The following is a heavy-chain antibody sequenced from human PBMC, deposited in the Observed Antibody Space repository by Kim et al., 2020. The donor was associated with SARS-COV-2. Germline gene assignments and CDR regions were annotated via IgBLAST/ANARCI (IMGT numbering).Heavy chain of an antibody. V-gene: IGHV4-59*01. Sequence: SETLSLTCTVSGGSMNSYCCNWVRQIPGKGLEWIGYIPHSGYTNYDPSLRSRVTISADTSKNQFTLTLTSVTAADTAVYYCASSNHTYRGFDYWGQGTLVTVSS. D-gene: IGHD5-12*01. J-gene: IGHJ4*02. CDR1: GGSMNSYC. CDR2: IPHSGYT. CDR3: ASSNHTYRGFDY.